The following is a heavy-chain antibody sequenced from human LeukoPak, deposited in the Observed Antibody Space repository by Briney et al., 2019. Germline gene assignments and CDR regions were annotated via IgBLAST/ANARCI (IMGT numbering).Heavy chain of an antibody. CDR1: GGSVSSGSYY. D-gene: IGHD2-15*01. J-gene: IGHJ4*02. Sequence: PSETLSLTCTVSGGSVSSGSYYWSWIRQPPGKGLEWIGYIYYSGSTNYNPSLKSRVTISVDTSKNQFSLKLSSVTAADTAVYYCARGGYCSSGSCYSAFDYWGQGTLVTVSS. V-gene: IGHV4-61*01. CDR3: ARGGYCSSGSCYSAFDY. CDR2: IYYSGST.